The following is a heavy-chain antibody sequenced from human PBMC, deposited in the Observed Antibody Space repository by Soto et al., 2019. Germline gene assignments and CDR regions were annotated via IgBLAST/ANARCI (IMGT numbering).Heavy chain of an antibody. Sequence: SETLSLTCTVSGGSINSADYYWSWVRQPPGKGLEWIGYIYYSGSTYFNPSLKSRVTISKDTSKNQFSLRLSSVTAADTAVYYCARAIVVTIGGMDVWGQGTTVTVSS. V-gene: IGHV4-30-4*01. CDR2: IYYSGST. CDR1: GGSINSADYY. CDR3: ARAIVVTIGGMDV. J-gene: IGHJ6*02. D-gene: IGHD5-12*01.